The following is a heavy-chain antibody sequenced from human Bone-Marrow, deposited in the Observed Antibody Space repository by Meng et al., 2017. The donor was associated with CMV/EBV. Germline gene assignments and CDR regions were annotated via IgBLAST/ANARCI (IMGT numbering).Heavy chain of an antibody. CDR1: GFTFDDYG. V-gene: IGHV3-20*01. D-gene: IGHD3-10*01. CDR3: ARAHLRGGYDY. CDR2: INWNGGST. Sequence: GESLKISCAASGFTFDDYGMSWVRQAPGKGLEWVSGINWNGGSTGYADSVKGRFTISRDNAKNSLYLQMNSLRAEDTALYHCARAHLRGGYDYWGQGPLVTVSS. J-gene: IGHJ4*02.